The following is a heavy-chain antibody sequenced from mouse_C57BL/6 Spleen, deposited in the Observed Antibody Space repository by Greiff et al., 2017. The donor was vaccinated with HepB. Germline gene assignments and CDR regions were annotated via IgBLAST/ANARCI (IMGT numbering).Heavy chain of an antibody. J-gene: IGHJ4*01. D-gene: IGHD2-5*01. Sequence: VQLQQSGPELVKPGASVKISCKASGYAFSSSWMNWVKQRPGKGLEWIGRIYPGDGDTNYNGKVKGKATLTADKSSSTAYMQLSSLTSEDSAVYFCARSGSNYHYAMDYWGQGTSVTVSS. CDR1: GYAFSSSW. CDR3: ARSGSNYHYAMDY. V-gene: IGHV1-82*01. CDR2: IYPGDGDT.